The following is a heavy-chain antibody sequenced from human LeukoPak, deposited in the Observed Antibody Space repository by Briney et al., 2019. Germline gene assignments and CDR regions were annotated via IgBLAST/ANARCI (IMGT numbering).Heavy chain of an antibody. J-gene: IGHJ4*02. V-gene: IGHV3-23*01. CDR2: ISGSGGST. D-gene: IGHD3-9*01. Sequence: GGPLTLSCAASGFTFSIYAMIGLRHAPGKGLEWVSAISGSGGSTYYADPVKGRFTISRDKANNTQYLQINSLRAEDLAVYYCAKEDLLGYFDWSPTFDYWGQGTLVTVSS. CDR3: AKEDLLGYFDWSPTFDY. CDR1: GFTFSIYA.